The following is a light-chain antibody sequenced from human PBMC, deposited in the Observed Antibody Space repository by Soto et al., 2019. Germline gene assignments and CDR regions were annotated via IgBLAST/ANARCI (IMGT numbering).Light chain of an antibody. V-gene: IGLV4-69*01. CDR1: SGHSSYA. CDR2: LNSDGSH. CDR3: QTWGTGIRV. J-gene: IGLJ1*01. Sequence: QSVLTQSPSASASLGASVKLTCTLSSGHSSYAIAWHQQQPEKGPRYLMKLNSDGSHSKGDGIPDRFSGPSSGAERYLTISSLQSEDEADYYCQTWGTGIRVFGTGTKVTVL.